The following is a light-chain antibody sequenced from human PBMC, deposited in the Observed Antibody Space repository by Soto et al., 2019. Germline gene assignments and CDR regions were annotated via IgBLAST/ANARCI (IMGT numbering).Light chain of an antibody. CDR2: QFN. V-gene: IGLV6-57*01. CDR3: QSFDADNHGV. CDR1: SGSIATHY. J-gene: IGLJ3*02. Sequence: NFMLTQPHSVSESPGKTVTISCTRSSGSIATHYVQWYQQRPDSSPATVIFQFNRRPSGVPDRFSGSVDSSSNSASLTISGLQTEDEADYYCQSFDADNHGVFGGGTKLTVL.